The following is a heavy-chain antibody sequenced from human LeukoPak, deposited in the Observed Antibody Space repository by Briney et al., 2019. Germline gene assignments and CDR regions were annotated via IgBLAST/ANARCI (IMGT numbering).Heavy chain of an antibody. Sequence: PGGSLRLSCVASAAFSSNWMSWVRQTPGKGLEWVANIKTDGRETYYVDSVKGRFTISRDNAKNSLYLQMNSLRAEDTAVYYCARDGVTGTTSYFDYWGQGTLVTVS. D-gene: IGHD1-20*01. V-gene: IGHV3-7*01. CDR3: ARDGVTGTTSYFDY. J-gene: IGHJ4*02. CDR1: AAFSSNW. CDR2: IKTDGRET.